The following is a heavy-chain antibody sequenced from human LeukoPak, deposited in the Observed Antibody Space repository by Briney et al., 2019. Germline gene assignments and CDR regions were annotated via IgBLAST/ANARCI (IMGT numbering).Heavy chain of an antibody. CDR3: AATGSETDAFDI. V-gene: IGHV1-58*02. J-gene: IGHJ3*02. D-gene: IGHD6-25*01. CDR1: GFTFSTSA. CDR2: IAVRNGHT. Sequence: GASVKVSCKASGFTFSTSAMQWVRQARGQRLECIGWIAVRNGHTNYAQKFQERVSITRDMSTTTAYMELSNLRSEDTAVYYCAATGSETDAFDIWGQGTMVTVSS.